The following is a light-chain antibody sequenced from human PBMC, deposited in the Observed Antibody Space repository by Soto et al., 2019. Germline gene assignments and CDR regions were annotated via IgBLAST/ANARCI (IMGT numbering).Light chain of an antibody. V-gene: IGKV1-39*01. J-gene: IGKJ1*01. CDR3: QQSYSIPPT. CDR1: QSSSNH. CDR2: AAS. Sequence: QLSLYPSSLSASVEDRVIITCRASQSSSNHVKWYQQKPGKAPKLLIGAASSVQSGVPSMFSGSRSRPDFTLTISMLQPEDFASYCCQQSYSIPPTFGQGTKVDIK.